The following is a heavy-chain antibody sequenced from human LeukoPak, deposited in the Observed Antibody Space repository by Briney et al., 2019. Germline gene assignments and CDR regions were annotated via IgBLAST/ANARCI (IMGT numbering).Heavy chain of an antibody. CDR2: IYSGGST. Sequence: PGGSLRLSCAASGFTFSSYSMNWVRQAPGKGLEWVSVIYSGGSTYYADSVKGRFTISRDNSKNTLYLQMNSLRAEDTAVYYCARGIVVPAAPFVYWGQGTLVTVSS. CDR1: GFTFSSYS. J-gene: IGHJ4*02. V-gene: IGHV3-66*01. CDR3: ARGIVVPAAPFVY. D-gene: IGHD2-2*01.